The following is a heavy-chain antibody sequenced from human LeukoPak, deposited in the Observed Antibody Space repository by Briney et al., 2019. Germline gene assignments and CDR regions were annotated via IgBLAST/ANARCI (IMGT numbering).Heavy chain of an antibody. V-gene: IGHV3-30*02. Sequence: GGSLRLSCAASGFTFSSYGMHWVRQAPGKGLEWVAFIRYDGSNKYYADSVKGRFTISRDNSKNTLYLQMNSLRAEDTAVYYCASVLWFGGIFFDYWGQGTLVTVSS. D-gene: IGHD3-10*01. J-gene: IGHJ4*02. CDR3: ASVLWFGGIFFDY. CDR1: GFTFSSYG. CDR2: IRYDGSNK.